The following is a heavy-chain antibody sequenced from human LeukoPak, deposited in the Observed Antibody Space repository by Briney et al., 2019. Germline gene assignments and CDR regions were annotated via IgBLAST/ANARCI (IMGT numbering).Heavy chain of an antibody. D-gene: IGHD3-3*01. Sequence: ASVKVSCKASGGTFSSYAISWVRQAPGQGLEWMGGIIPIFGTANYAQKFQGRVTITTDESTSTAYMELSSLRSEDTAVYYCVRGCDFWSGYFDYWGQGTLVTVSS. V-gene: IGHV1-69*05. CDR1: GGTFSSYA. CDR3: VRGCDFWSGYFDY. J-gene: IGHJ4*02. CDR2: IIPIFGTA.